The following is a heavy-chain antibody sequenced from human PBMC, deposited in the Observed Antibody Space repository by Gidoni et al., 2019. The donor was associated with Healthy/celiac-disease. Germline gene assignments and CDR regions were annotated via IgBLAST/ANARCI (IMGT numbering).Heavy chain of an antibody. D-gene: IGHD4-17*01. J-gene: IGHJ4*02. CDR3: ARDEEEGDATVTVDY. CDR2: ISAYNGNT. Sequence: VPLVQSGAAVKKPGASVKVSCKASCYLFTSYGISWVRQAPGQGLEWMGWISAYNGNTNYAQKLQGRVTMTTDTSTSTAYMELRSLRSYDTAVYYCARDEEEGDATVTVDYWGQGTLVTVSS. V-gene: IGHV1-18*01. CDR1: CYLFTSYG.